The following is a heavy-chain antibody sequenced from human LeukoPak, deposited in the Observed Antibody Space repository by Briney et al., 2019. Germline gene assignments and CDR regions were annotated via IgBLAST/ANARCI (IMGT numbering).Heavy chain of an antibody. CDR2: ISSSSSYI. J-gene: IGHJ4*02. V-gene: IGHV3-21*01. Sequence: GGSLRLSCAASGFTFSSYSMNWVRQAPGKGLEWVSSISSSSSYIYYADSVKGRFTISRDNAKNSLYLQMNSLRAEDTAVYYCARDSSSSWYSNPTLDYWGQGTLVTVSS. CDR3: ARDSSSSWYSNPTLDY. D-gene: IGHD6-13*01. CDR1: GFTFSSYS.